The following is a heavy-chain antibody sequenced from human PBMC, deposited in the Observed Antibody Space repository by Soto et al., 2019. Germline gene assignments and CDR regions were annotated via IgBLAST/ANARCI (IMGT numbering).Heavy chain of an antibody. J-gene: IGHJ1*01. D-gene: IGHD6-19*01. CDR3: ARGRNEQWLVVPAY. CDR1: GFTFSSYG. Sequence: GGSLRLSCAASGFTFSSYGMHWVRQAPGKGLEWVAVIWYDGSNKYYADSVKGRFTISRDNSKNTLYLQMNSLRAEDTAVYYCARGRNEQWLVVPAYCGQGTLVPGSS. V-gene: IGHV3-33*01. CDR2: IWYDGSNK.